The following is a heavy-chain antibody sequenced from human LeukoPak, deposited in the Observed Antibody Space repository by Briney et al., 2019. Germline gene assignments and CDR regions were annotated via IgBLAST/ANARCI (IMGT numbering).Heavy chain of an antibody. CDR1: GGSISSYH. CDR3: ARRYGSGSYDKFDY. V-gene: IGHV4-59*08. D-gene: IGHD3-10*01. CDR2: IFSTGST. J-gene: IGHJ4*02. Sequence: PSETLSLTCTVSGGSISSYHWSWIRQPPGKGLEWVGYIFSTGSTNYNPSLKSRVTISLDTSKSQSSLRLTSVTAADTAVYYCARRYGSGSYDKFDYWGQGTLVTVSS.